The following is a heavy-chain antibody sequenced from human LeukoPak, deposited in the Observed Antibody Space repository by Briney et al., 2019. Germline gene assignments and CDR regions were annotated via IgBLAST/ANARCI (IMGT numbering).Heavy chain of an antibody. V-gene: IGHV4-59*02. J-gene: IGHJ3*02. Sequence: GSLRLSCAASGFTVSSYYWSWIRQPPGKGLEWIGYISYVGTTNYNPSLESRVTISLDTSKNQFSLSLSSVTAADTAVYYCARDPWGYCSSTSCYGENAFDIWGQGTMVTVSS. CDR1: GFTVSSYY. CDR2: ISYVGTT. D-gene: IGHD2-2*01. CDR3: ARDPWGYCSSTSCYGENAFDI.